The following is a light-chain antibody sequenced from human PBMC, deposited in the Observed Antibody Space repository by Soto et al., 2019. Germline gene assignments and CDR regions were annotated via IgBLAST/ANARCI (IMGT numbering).Light chain of an antibody. CDR2: STN. V-gene: IGLV8-61*01. Sequence: QTVVTQEPSFSVSPGGTVTLTCGLSSGSVSTSYYPSWYQQTPGQAPRTLIYSTNTRSSGVPDRFSGSILGNKAALTITGAQAYDESDYYCVLYMGSAMVFGGGTKLTVL. CDR3: VLYMGSAMV. J-gene: IGLJ2*01. CDR1: SGSVSTSYY.